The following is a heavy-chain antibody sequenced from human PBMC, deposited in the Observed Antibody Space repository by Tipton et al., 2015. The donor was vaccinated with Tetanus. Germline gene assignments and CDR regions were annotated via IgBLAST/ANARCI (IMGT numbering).Heavy chain of an antibody. D-gene: IGHD3-10*01. J-gene: IGHJ4*02. CDR1: GYTFIRYA. Sequence: QSGAEVKKPGASVKVSCKASGYTFIRYAMHWVRQAPGQRLEWMGWINPGNGNVKYSQKFQGRVTITRDASASTAYMELSSLRSEDTAVFYCARDYYGSGSYYFMDHWGQGTLVTVSS. V-gene: IGHV1-3*01. CDR2: INPGNGNV. CDR3: ARDYYGSGSYYFMDH.